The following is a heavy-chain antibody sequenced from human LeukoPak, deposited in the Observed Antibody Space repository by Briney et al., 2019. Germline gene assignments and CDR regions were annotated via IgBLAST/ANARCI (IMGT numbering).Heavy chain of an antibody. CDR1: GYTFTSYD. J-gene: IGHJ4*02. D-gene: IGHD1-1*01. CDR2: MNPNSGNT. CDR3: ARLLRTTGTILGY. Sequence: ASVKVSCKASGYTFTSYDINWVRQATGQGLEWMGWMNPNSGNTGYAQKFQGRVTMTRNTSISTAYMELSSLRSEDTAVYYCARLLRTTGTILGYWRQGTLVTVSS. V-gene: IGHV1-8*01.